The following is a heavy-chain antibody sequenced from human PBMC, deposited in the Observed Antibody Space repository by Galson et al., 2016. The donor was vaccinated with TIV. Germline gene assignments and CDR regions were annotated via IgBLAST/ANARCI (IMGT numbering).Heavy chain of an antibody. V-gene: IGHV1-69*13. CDR2: IIAIFGTT. CDR3: ARPGNYDGDRRGAFDL. Sequence: SVKVSCKASGGILRSYAISWVRQAPGQGLEWMGRIIAIFGTTNYAQNFQGRVTITADESTTTVYMELSSLTSEDTAVYYCARPGNYDGDRRGAFDLWGQGTMVTVSP. D-gene: IGHD4-23*01. CDR1: GGILRSYA. J-gene: IGHJ3*01.